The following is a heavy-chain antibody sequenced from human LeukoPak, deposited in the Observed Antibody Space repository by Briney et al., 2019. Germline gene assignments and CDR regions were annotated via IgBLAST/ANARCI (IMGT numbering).Heavy chain of an antibody. CDR1: GFTFSSSA. D-gene: IGHD6-19*01. J-gene: IGHJ4*02. Sequence: PGGSLRLSCAASGFTFSSSAMSWVRQVPGKGLEWVSGISASGGSTYYADSVKGRFTISRDNSKNTLYLQMNSLRAEDTAVYYCAKVLRRGWYDYFDYWGQGTLVTVSS. V-gene: IGHV3-23*01. CDR2: ISASGGST. CDR3: AKVLRRGWYDYFDY.